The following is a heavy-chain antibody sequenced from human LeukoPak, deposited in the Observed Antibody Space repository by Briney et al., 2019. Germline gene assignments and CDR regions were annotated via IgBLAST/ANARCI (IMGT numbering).Heavy chain of an antibody. D-gene: IGHD6-6*01. Sequence: SETLSLTCAVYGGSFSGYYWSWIRQPPGKGLEWIGEINHSGSTNYNPSLKSRVTISVDTSKNQFSLKLSSVTAADTAVYYCARVTSSSAYYYYYMDVWGKGTTVTVSS. CDR2: INHSGST. V-gene: IGHV4-34*01. CDR1: GGSFSGYY. CDR3: ARVTSSSAYYYYYMDV. J-gene: IGHJ6*03.